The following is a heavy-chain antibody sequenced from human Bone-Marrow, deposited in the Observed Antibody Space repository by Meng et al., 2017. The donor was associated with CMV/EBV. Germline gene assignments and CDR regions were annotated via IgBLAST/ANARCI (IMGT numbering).Heavy chain of an antibody. Sequence: GGSLRLSCAASGFTFSSYGMHWVRQAPGKGLEWVAFIRYDGSNKYYADSVKGRFTISRDNSKNTLYLQMNSLRAKDTAVYYCARGGKGGCSSTSCYYYYGMDVWGQGTTVTVSS. CDR2: IRYDGSNK. CDR1: GFTFSSYG. J-gene: IGHJ6*02. CDR3: ARGGKGGCSSTSCYYYYGMDV. V-gene: IGHV3-30*02. D-gene: IGHD2-2*01.